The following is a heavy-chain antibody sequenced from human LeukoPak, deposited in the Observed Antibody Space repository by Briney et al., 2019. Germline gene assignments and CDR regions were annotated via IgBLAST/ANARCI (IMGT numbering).Heavy chain of an antibody. V-gene: IGHV3-23*01. CDR3: AKERGYSYGYDY. J-gene: IGHJ4*02. Sequence: GGSLRLSCAASEFTFRSYAMSWVRQVPGKGLEWVSGNSGSSGSTYYAASVRGRFTISRDSSNDTLYLEMNSLRAEDTAVYYCAKERGYSYGYDYWGQGTLVTVSS. CDR2: NSGSSGST. D-gene: IGHD5-18*01. CDR1: EFTFRSYA.